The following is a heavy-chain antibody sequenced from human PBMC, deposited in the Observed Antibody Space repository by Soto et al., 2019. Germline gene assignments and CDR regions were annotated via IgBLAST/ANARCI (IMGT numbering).Heavy chain of an antibody. Sequence: QVQLQESGPGLVKPSQTLSLTCTVSGGSISSGDYYWTWIRQSPGKGLEWIGSIYYTGSAYFNLSLKSRITVSIDTPKTQFSLKLSSVTAADAAVYYCAGDMRRLWFAEVQPHYGMDLWGQGTTVTVSS. CDR2: IYYTGSA. CDR3: AGDMRRLWFAEVQPHYGMDL. V-gene: IGHV4-30-4*01. D-gene: IGHD3-10*01. CDR1: GGSISSGDYY. J-gene: IGHJ6*02.